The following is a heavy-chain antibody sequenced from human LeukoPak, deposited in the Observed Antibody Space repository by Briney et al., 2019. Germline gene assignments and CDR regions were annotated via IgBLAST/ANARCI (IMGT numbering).Heavy chain of an antibody. CDR1: GGSFSGYY. CDR2: INHSGST. V-gene: IGHV4-34*01. D-gene: IGHD6-13*01. CDR3: ARGRSSWYHWLDP. Sequence: PSETLSLTCAVYGGSFSGYYWSWIRQPPGKGLEWIGEINHSGSTNYNPSLKSRVTISVDTSKNQFSLKLSSVTAADTAVYYCARGRSSWYHWLDPWGQGTLVTVSS. J-gene: IGHJ5*02.